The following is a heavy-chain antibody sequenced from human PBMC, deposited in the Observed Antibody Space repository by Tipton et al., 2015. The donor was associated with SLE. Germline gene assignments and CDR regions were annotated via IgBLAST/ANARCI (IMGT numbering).Heavy chain of an antibody. Sequence: TLSLTRAVYGGSFSGYYWSWIRQPPGKGLEWIGEINHSGSTNYNPSLKSRVTISVDTSKNQFSLKLSSVTAADTAVYYCAIRRGLYCSSTSCPVGFDPWGQGTLVTVSS. D-gene: IGHD2-2*01. CDR3: AIRRGLYCSSTSCPVGFDP. J-gene: IGHJ5*02. CDR1: GGSFSGYY. CDR2: INHSGST. V-gene: IGHV4-34*01.